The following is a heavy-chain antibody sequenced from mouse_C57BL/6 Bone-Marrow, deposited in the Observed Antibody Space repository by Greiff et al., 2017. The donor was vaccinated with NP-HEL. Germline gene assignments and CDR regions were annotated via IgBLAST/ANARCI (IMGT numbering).Heavy chain of an antibody. J-gene: IGHJ3*01. CDR2: INPNNGGT. CDR1: GYTFTDYN. V-gene: IGHV1-18*01. D-gene: IGHD2-1*01. CDR3: ARSLYYGRPWFAY. Sequence: EVQLQQSGPELVKPGASVKIPCKASGYTFTDYNMDWVKQSHGKSLEWIGDINPNNGGTSYNQKFKGKATLTVDKSSSTAYMELRSLTSEDTAVYYCARSLYYGRPWFAYWGQGTLVTVSA.